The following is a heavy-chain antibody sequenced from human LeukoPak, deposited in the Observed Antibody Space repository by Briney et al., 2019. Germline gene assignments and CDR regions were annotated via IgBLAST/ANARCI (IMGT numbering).Heavy chain of an antibody. CDR3: ARHSVGRYSSSWNWFDP. CDR2: IYYSGST. CDR1: GGSISSSSYY. V-gene: IGHV4-39*01. J-gene: IGHJ5*02. Sequence: SETLSLTCTVSGGSISSSSYYWGWIRQPPGQGLEWIGSIYYSGSTYYNPSLKSRVTISVDTSKNQFSLKLSSVTAADTAVYYCARHSVGRYSSSWNWFDPWGQGTLVTVSS. D-gene: IGHD6-13*01.